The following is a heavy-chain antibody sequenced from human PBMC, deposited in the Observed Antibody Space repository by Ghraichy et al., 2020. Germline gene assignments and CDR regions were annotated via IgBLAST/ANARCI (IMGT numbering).Heavy chain of an antibody. CDR2: IKQDGSEK. V-gene: IGHV3-7*04. D-gene: IGHD3-3*01. J-gene: IGHJ6*04. CDR1: GFTFSSNW. CDR3: ARVTYYDFWSGHYAGYEYGMDV. Sequence: LSLTCAASGFTFSSNWMSWVRQAPGKGLEWVANIKQDGSEKYYVDSVKGRFTISRDNAKNSLYLQMNSLRAEDTAVYYCARVTYYDFWSGHYAGYEYGMDVWGRGTTVPVAS.